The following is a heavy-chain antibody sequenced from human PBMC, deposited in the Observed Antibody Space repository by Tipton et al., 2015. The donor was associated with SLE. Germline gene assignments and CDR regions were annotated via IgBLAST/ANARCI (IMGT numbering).Heavy chain of an antibody. Sequence: QLVQSGGGVVQPGTSLRLSCAASGFTFSTYGMHWVRQAPGKGLEWVSTISGGGGSAYYADSVKGRFTISRDNSKNTLYLQMNSLRAEDTAIYHCAKDQHGDYSAIDYWGQGTLLTVSS. D-gene: IGHD4-17*01. CDR3: AKDQHGDYSAIDY. CDR2: ISGGGGSA. V-gene: IGHV3-23*04. CDR1: GFTFSTYG. J-gene: IGHJ4*02.